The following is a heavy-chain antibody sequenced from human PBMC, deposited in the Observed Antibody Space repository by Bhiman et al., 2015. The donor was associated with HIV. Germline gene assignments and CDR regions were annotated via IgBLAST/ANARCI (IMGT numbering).Heavy chain of an antibody. CDR2: ISYDGSNK. Sequence: QVKLVESGGGVVQPGRSLRLSCAASGFTFYSYGMHWVRQAPGKGLEWVAVISYDGSNKQYVGSVKGRFTISRDNSKNTLYLQMNSLRAEDTAVYYCAKDVSRSSSPPGGGPVGDWGQGTLVTVSS. J-gene: IGHJ4*02. CDR3: AKDVSRSSSPPGGGPVGD. D-gene: IGHD6-6*01. V-gene: IGHV3-30*18. CDR1: GFTFYSYG.